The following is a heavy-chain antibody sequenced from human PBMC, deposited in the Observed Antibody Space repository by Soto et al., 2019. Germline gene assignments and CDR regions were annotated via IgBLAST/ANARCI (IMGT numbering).Heavy chain of an antibody. CDR3: AKFPAIWFGEVVGGYFMDV. CDR2: IVGSGGST. CDR1: GFTFSSYA. V-gene: IGHV3-23*01. J-gene: IGHJ6*03. D-gene: IGHD3-10*01. Sequence: PGGSLRLSCAASGFTFSSYAMSWVRQAPGKGLEWVSAIVGSGGSTYYADSVKGRFTISRDNAKNTLYLQMKSLRAEDTAVYYCAKFPAIWFGEVVGGYFMDVWGKGTTVTVS.